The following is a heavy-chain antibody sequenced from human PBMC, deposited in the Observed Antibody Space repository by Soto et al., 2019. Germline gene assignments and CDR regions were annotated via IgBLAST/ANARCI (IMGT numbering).Heavy chain of an antibody. CDR2: IYYSGST. D-gene: IGHD6-6*01. Sequence: QVQLQESGPGLVKPSETLSLTCTVSGGSISSYYWSWIRQPPGKGLEWIGYIYYSGSTNYNPSLETRVAISVDTSKNQCSLTLSSVTAADTAVYYCARVPMAARPDWYYYYGMDVWGQGTTVTVSS. V-gene: IGHV4-59*01. CDR1: GGSISSYY. J-gene: IGHJ6*02. CDR3: ARVPMAARPDWYYYYGMDV.